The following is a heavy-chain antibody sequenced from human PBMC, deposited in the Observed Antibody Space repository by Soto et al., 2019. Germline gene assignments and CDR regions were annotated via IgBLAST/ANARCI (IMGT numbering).Heavy chain of an antibody. V-gene: IGHV3-30-3*01. CDR3: AREEGYCSGGSCYPDAFDI. CDR1: GFTFSSYA. J-gene: IGHJ3*02. Sequence: QVQLVESGGGVVQPGRSLRLSCAASGFTFSSYAMHWVRQAPGKGLAWVAVISYDGGNKYYADSVKGRFTISRDNSKNTLYLLMNSLRAEDTAVYYCAREEGYCSGGSCYPDAFDIWGQGTMVTVSS. CDR2: ISYDGGNK. D-gene: IGHD2-15*01.